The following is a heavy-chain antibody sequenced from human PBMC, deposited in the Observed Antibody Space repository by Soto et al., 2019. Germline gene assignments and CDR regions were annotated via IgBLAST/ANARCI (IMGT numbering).Heavy chain of an antibody. D-gene: IGHD3-16*01. J-gene: IGHJ4*02. CDR1: GGSTSSDNY. CDR2: IYYSGNT. V-gene: IGHV4-30-4*01. Sequence: SETLSLTCTVSGGSTSSDNYWSWIRQPPGTGLEWIGHIYYSGNTDYNPSLKSRLAISIDTSKNQFSLKLSSVTAADPAVYFCAREGGESSDDLYYFDYWGQGSLVTVSS. CDR3: AREGGESSDDLYYFDY.